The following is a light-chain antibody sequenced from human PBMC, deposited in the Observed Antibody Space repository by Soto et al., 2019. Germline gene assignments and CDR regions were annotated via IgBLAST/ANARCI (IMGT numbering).Light chain of an antibody. CDR3: QQYDNLPLT. J-gene: IGKJ4*01. CDR1: HDISDY. Sequence: DIQMTQSPSSLSASVGDRVTITCQASHDISDYLNWYQQKPGKAPTLLLYDASKLEKGVPSRLSGSGSGTDFTFTISSLQADDFATYYCQQYDNLPLTFGGGTKLEIK. V-gene: IGKV1-33*01. CDR2: DAS.